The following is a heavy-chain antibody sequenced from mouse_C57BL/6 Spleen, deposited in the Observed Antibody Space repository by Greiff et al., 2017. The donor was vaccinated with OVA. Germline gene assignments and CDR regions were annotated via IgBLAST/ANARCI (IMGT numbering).Heavy chain of an antibody. V-gene: IGHV1-42*01. D-gene: IGHD1-1*01. CDR2: INPSTGGT. Sequence: VHVKQSGPELVKPGASVKISCKASGYSFTGYYMNWVKQSPEKSLEWIGEINPSTGGTTYNQKFKAKATLTVDKSSSTAYMQLKSLTSEDSAVYYCARYGSSQYYFDYWGQGTTLTVSS. CDR3: ARYGSSQYYFDY. J-gene: IGHJ2*01. CDR1: GYSFTGYY.